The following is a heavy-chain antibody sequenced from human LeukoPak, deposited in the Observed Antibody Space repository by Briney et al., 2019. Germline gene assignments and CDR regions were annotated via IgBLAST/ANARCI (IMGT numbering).Heavy chain of an antibody. V-gene: IGHV4-59*08. CDR3: ATGRSIRYFDY. CDR1: GVSIFSYY. CDR2: THYSGST. D-gene: IGHD3-9*01. J-gene: IGHJ4*02. Sequence: PSETLSLTCTVSGVSIFSYYWNWVRQPPGKGLEWIGYTHYSGSTNYNPSLKSRATISVDTSKSQFSLKLTSATAADTAVYYCATGRSIRYFDYWGQGTLLTVSS.